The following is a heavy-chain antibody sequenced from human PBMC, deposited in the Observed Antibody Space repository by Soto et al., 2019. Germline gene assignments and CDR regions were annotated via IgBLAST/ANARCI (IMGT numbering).Heavy chain of an antibody. CDR1: GGSISSGDYS. V-gene: IGHV4-30-2*01. J-gene: IGHJ5*02. Sequence: PSETLSLTCAVSGGSISSGDYSWSWIRQPPGKGLEWIGYIYHSGSTYYNPSLKSRVTISVDRSKNQFSLKLSSVTAADTAVYYCARVSRGSWFDPWGQGTLVTVSS. CDR2: IYHSGST. CDR3: ARVSRGSWFDP. D-gene: IGHD3-16*01.